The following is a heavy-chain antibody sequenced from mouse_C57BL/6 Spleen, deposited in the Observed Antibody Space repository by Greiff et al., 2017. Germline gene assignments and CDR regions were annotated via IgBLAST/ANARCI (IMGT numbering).Heavy chain of an antibody. Sequence: DVHLVESEGGLVQPGSSMKLSCTASGFTFSDYYMAWVRQVPEKGLEWVANINYDGSSTYYLDSLKSRFIISRDNAKNILYLQMSSLKSEDTATYYCARGGYYDYEDWYFDVWGTGTTVTVSS. V-gene: IGHV5-16*01. CDR1: GFTFSDYY. CDR3: ARGGYYDYEDWYFDV. D-gene: IGHD2-4*01. CDR2: INYDGSST. J-gene: IGHJ1*03.